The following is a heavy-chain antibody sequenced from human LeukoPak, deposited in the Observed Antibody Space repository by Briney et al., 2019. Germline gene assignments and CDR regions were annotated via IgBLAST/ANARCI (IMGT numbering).Heavy chain of an antibody. V-gene: IGHV3-23*01. CDR2: ISGSGGNT. Sequence: GGSLRLSCAASGFTFSSYAMSWVRQAPGKGLEWVSAISGSGGNTYYADSVKGRFTISRDNSKNTLYLQMNSLRAEDTAVYYCAKDAWSCSSTTCYLSWVDPWGQGTLVTVSS. CDR3: AKDAWSCSSTTCYLSWVDP. D-gene: IGHD2-2*01. J-gene: IGHJ5*02. CDR1: GFTFSSYA.